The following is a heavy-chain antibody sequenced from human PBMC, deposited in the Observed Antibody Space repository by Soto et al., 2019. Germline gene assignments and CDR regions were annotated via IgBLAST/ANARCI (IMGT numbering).Heavy chain of an antibody. J-gene: IGHJ4*02. CDR3: AHSKTSGMRYYFDY. Sequence: QITLKESGPTLVKPTQTLTLTCTFSGFSLSTTRVGVGWIRQPPGEALEWLALLYWDGDKRYSPSLKRRLTITKDTSKNQVVLTLTNMDPVDTATYYCAHSKTSGMRYYFDYWGQGTLGTVSS. CDR1: GFSLSTTRVG. V-gene: IGHV2-5*02. CDR2: LYWDGDK.